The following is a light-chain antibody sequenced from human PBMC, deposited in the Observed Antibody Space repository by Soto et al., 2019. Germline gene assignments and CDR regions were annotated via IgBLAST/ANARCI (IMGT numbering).Light chain of an antibody. Sequence: DIQMTQSPSTLSGSVGDRATITCRASQTISSWLAWYQQKPGKAPKLLIYKASTLKSGVPSRFSGSASGTDFTLTISNLQPEDFATYYCQQANSFPITFAQGTRLEIK. J-gene: IGKJ5*01. CDR2: KAS. CDR1: QTISSW. CDR3: QQANSFPIT. V-gene: IGKV1-5*03.